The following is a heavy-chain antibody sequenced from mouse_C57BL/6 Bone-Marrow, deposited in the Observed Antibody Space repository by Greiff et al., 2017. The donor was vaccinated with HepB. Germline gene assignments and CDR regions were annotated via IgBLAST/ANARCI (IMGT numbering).Heavy chain of an antibody. CDR1: GYTFTSYW. CDR2: IDPSDSYT. CDR3: ARGRLGYFDV. V-gene: IGHV1-50*01. J-gene: IGHJ1*03. D-gene: IGHD2-12*01. Sequence: QVQLQQPGAELVKPGASVKLSCKASGYTFTSYWMQWVKQRPGQGLEWIGEIDPSDSYTNYNQKFKGKATLTVDTSSSTAYMQLSSLTSEDSAVYYCARGRLGYFDVWGTGTTVTVSS.